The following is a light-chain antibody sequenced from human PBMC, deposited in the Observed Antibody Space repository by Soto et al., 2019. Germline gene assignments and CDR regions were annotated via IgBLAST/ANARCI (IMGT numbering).Light chain of an antibody. CDR3: QQHFSTPLS. CDR2: WAS. J-gene: IGKJ4*01. V-gene: IGKV4-1*01. CDR1: HSLLSRPNHNHY. Sequence: DIIMTHSAYSLAVSPRERGTINCKSRHSLLSRPNHNHYLGWYQQKPGQPPKLLVYWASTRDSGVPARFSASGSGTDFTLTISSLQPEDVAVYYCQQHFSTPLSFGGGTKVDIK.